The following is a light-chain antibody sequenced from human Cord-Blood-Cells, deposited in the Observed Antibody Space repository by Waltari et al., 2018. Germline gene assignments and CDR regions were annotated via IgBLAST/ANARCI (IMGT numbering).Light chain of an antibody. Sequence: DIQMTQSPSSLSASVGDRVTITCRASQSISSYLNWYQQKPGKAPKLLIYAASSLQSGVPSRFSGSGSGTDFTRTISSLQPEDCATYDCQQSYSTPTWTFGQGTKVEIK. CDR3: QQSYSTPTWT. CDR1: QSISSY. J-gene: IGKJ1*01. CDR2: AAS. V-gene: IGKV1-39*01.